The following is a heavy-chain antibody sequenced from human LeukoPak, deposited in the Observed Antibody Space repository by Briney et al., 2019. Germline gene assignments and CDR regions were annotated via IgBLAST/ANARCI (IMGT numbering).Heavy chain of an antibody. D-gene: IGHD2-2*01. J-gene: IGHJ4*02. Sequence: GGSLRLSCAVSGFTFSHAWMSWVRQAPGKGLEWVSGITGSGANTYYADSVKGRFTISRDNSKNTLFLQMNSLRAEDTAVYYCAKAGTTSWFYFDYWGQGALVTVSS. CDR1: GFTFSHAW. CDR2: ITGSGANT. V-gene: IGHV3-23*01. CDR3: AKAGTTSWFYFDY.